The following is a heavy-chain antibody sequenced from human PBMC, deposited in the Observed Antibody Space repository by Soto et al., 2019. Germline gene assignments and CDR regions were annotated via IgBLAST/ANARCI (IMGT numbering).Heavy chain of an antibody. J-gene: IGHJ5*02. D-gene: IGHD1-1*01. CDR1: GASISGFY. CDR3: VMDGTKTLRDCFDP. Sequence: ETMSLTCTVSGASISGFYWSWIRKSAGKGLEWIGRIYATGTTDYNPSLKSRVMMSVDTSKKQFSLKLRSVTAADTAVYYCVMDGTKTLRDCFDPWGQGISVTVS. CDR2: IYATGTT. V-gene: IGHV4-4*07.